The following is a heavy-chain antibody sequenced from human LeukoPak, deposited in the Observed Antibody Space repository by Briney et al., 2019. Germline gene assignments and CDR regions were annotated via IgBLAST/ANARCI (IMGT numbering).Heavy chain of an antibody. J-gene: IGHJ6*03. CDR1: SGSISTSNYY. Sequence: SETLSLTCTVSSGSISTSNYYWGWVRQPPGKALEWIGNIFYTGSTYYSPSLKSRVTISVDTSKNQFSLKLSSVTAADTAAYYCARDRTSGYSYGYKDYYYMDVWGKGTTVTISS. V-gene: IGHV4-39*07. CDR3: ARDRTSGYSYGYKDYYYMDV. D-gene: IGHD5-18*01. CDR2: IFYTGST.